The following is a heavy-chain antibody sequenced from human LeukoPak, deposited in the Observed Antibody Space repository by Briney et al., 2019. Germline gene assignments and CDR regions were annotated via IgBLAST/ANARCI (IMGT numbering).Heavy chain of an antibody. CDR1: GLSFGSYG. Sequence: GGSLRLSCAASGLSFGSYGMHWVRQAPGKGLEWVAVISHEGSIKNHADSVKGRFTISRDNSKNMVYLQMNSLRAEDTAVYYCARARLPEYSSSWYLDYWGQGTLVTVSS. D-gene: IGHD6-13*01. V-gene: IGHV3-30*03. J-gene: IGHJ4*02. CDR2: ISHEGSIK. CDR3: ARARLPEYSSSWYLDY.